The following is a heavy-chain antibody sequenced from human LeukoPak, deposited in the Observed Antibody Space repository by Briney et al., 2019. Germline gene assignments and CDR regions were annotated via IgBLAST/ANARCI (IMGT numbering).Heavy chain of an antibody. Sequence: SETLSLTCTVSGGSISTYYWSWIRQAPGKGLEWIGYINYSGSTDYNPSLKSLVTISVDTSKNQLSLKMRSVTAADTAVYYCARKYSSFEYGGQGTLVTVSS. J-gene: IGHJ4*02. CDR3: ARKYSSFEY. CDR1: GGSISTYY. CDR2: INYSGST. D-gene: IGHD6-13*01. V-gene: IGHV4-59*01.